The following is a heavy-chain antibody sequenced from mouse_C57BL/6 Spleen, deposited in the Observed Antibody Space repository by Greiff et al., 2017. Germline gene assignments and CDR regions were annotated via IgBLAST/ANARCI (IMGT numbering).Heavy chain of an antibody. CDR3: ASSNSKAMDY. J-gene: IGHJ4*01. V-gene: IGHV1-59*01. Sequence: VQLQQPGAELVRPGTSVKLSCKASGYTFTSYWMHWVKQRPGQGLEWIGVIDPSDSYTNYNQKFKGKATLTVDTSSSTAYMQLSSLTSEDSAVYYCASSNSKAMDYWGQGTSVTVSS. D-gene: IGHD2-5*01. CDR2: IDPSDSYT. CDR1: GYTFTSYW.